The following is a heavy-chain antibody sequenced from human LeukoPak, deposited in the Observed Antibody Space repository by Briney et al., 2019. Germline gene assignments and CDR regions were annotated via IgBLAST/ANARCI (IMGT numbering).Heavy chain of an antibody. CDR2: ISGSSGGT. Sequence: GGSLRLSCAASGFTFSSYAMSWVRQAPGKGLEWVSAISGSSGGTYYADSVKGRFTISRDNSKNTLYLQMNSLRAEDTAVYYCAKGGGWLYYFDYWGQGSLVTVSS. V-gene: IGHV3-23*01. CDR1: GFTFSSYA. J-gene: IGHJ4*02. CDR3: AKGGGWLYYFDY. D-gene: IGHD6-19*01.